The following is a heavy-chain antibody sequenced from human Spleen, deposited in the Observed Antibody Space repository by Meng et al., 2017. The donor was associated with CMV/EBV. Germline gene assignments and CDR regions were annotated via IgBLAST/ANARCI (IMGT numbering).Heavy chain of an antibody. V-gene: IGHV4-59*01. Sequence: GSLRLSCTVSGDSISSYYWGWIRQPPGKGLEWIGYIYYTGGANYNPSLKSRVTISVDTSKNQFSLKLSSVTAADTAVYYCTRHGSGSYFHYWGQGTLVTVSS. J-gene: IGHJ4*02. CDR2: IYYTGGA. D-gene: IGHD3-10*01. CDR3: TRHGSGSYFHY. CDR1: GDSISSYY.